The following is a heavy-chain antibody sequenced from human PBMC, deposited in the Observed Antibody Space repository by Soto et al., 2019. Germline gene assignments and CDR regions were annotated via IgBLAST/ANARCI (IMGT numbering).Heavy chain of an antibody. V-gene: IGHV4-39*01. J-gene: IGHJ6*02. CDR3: ARRRDYSNYYYYGMDV. Sequence: SDTLSPTSNNFGCPIRTSSYDWGWIRHPPGKGLEWIGSIYYCGSTYYNPSLKIRVTLSVDTSKNQFSLKLSSVTAADTAVYYCARRRDYSNYYYYGMDVWGQGTTVT. CDR2: IYYCGST. D-gene: IGHD4-4*01. CDR1: GCPIRTSSYD.